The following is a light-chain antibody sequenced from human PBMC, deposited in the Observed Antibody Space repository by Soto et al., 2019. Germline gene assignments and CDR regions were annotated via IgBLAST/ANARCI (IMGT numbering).Light chain of an antibody. CDR1: QSVSSY. CDR2: DAS. J-gene: IGKJ1*01. V-gene: IGKV3-11*01. Sequence: EIVLTQSPATLSLSPGERATLSFMSSQSVSSYLAWDQQKPGQAHRLLIYDASNRATGIPARFSGSASGTELALTISSLQPDDFATYYCQQYNSYSPWTFGQGTKVDIK. CDR3: QQYNSYSPWT.